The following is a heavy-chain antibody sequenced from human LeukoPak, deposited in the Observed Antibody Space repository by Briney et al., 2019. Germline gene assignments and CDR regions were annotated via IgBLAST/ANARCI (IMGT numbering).Heavy chain of an antibody. CDR2: ITTSGGTT. V-gene: IGHV3-23*01. D-gene: IGHD2-21*01. CDR3: AKVLVIRGSIEY. CDR1: GFTVSSNY. J-gene: IGHJ4*02. Sequence: PGGSLRLSCAASGFTVSSNYMSWVRQAPGKGLEWVSSITTSGGTTYYADSVKGRFSISRDNSKNTLYLQMNSLRAEDTAVYYCAKVLVIRGSIEYWGQGTLVTVSS.